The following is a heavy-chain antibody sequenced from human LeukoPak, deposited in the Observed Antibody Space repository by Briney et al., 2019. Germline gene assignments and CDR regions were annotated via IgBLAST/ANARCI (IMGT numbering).Heavy chain of an antibody. CDR3: ARGWVSGDVSEYYFEN. V-gene: IGHV1-8*01. CDR1: GYTFTSYD. Sequence: ASVKVSCKASGYTFTSYDINWVRQATGQGLEWMGWMNPNSGNTGCAQKFQGRVTMTRNTSISTAYMELSSLTSDDTAVYYCARGWVSGDVSEYYFENWGQGTLVTVSS. J-gene: IGHJ4*02. CDR2: MNPNSGNT. D-gene: IGHD5/OR15-5a*01.